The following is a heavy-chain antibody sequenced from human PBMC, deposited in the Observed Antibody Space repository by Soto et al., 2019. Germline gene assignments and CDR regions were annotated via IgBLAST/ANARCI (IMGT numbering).Heavy chain of an antibody. D-gene: IGHD6-19*01. CDR1: GFTFSSYA. V-gene: IGHV3-30-3*01. J-gene: IGHJ4*02. CDR2: ISYDGSNK. CDR3: ARDRVWYSSGWTFDY. Sequence: PGGSLRLSCAASGFTFSSYAMHWVRQAPGKGLEWVAVISYDGSNKYYADSVKGRFTISRDNSKNTLYLQMNSLRAEDTAVYYCARDRVWYSSGWTFDYWGQGTLVTVSS.